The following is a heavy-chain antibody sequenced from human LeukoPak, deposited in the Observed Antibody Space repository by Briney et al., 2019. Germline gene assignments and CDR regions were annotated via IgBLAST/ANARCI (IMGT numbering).Heavy chain of an antibody. CDR1: GYTFTSYG. CDR3: ARTRIKWFGELLRSTKGYFDY. Sequence: ASVKVSCKASGYTFTSYGISWVRQAPGQGLEWMGWISAYNGNTNCAQKLQGRVTMTTDTSTSTAYMELRSLRSDDTAVYYCARTRIKWFGELLRSTKGYFDYWGQGTLVTVSS. CDR2: ISAYNGNT. J-gene: IGHJ4*02. D-gene: IGHD3-10*01. V-gene: IGHV1-18*01.